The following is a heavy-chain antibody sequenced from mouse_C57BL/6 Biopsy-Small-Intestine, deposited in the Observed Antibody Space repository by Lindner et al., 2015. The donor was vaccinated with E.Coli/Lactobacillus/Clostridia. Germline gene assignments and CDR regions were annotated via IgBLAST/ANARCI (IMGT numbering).Heavy chain of an antibody. CDR1: GYTFTGYW. CDR2: IFPGSGRS. V-gene: IGHV1-9*01. Sequence: VQLQESGAELMKPGASVKLSCKVTGYTFTGYWIEWIKKRPGHGFEWIGEIFPGSGRSNYNEKFKGKATFTADISSNTAYMQLSSLTTEDSAIYYCARSYYSTYGLWFAYWGQGTLVTVSA. J-gene: IGHJ3*01. D-gene: IGHD2-5*01. CDR3: ARSYYSTYGLWFAY.